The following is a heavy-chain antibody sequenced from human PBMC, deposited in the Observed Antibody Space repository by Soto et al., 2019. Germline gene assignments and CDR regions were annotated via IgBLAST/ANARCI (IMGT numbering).Heavy chain of an antibody. CDR2: ISSSSSYI. Sequence: PVGSLRLSCAASVFTFSSYSMNWVRHAPGKGLEWVSSISSSSSYIYYADSVKGRFTISRDNAKNSLYLQMNSLRAEDTAVYYCARGTGYSYGMDGWRQGTTVTVSS. CDR1: VFTFSSYS. CDR3: ARGTGYSYGMDG. V-gene: IGHV3-21*01. J-gene: IGHJ6*02. D-gene: IGHD1-1*01.